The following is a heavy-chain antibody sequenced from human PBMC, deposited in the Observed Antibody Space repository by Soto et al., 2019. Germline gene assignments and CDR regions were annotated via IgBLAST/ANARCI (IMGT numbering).Heavy chain of an antibody. CDR3: ARDHLFSDNWAFDY. CDR2: IYHGGNI. CDR1: GGSFRGYY. V-gene: IGHV4-34*01. D-gene: IGHD1-26*01. Sequence: SETLSLTCAVYGGSFRGYYWSWIRQPPGKGLEWIGEIYHGGNINYNPSLKSRATISMDTSKNHFSLILSSVTAADTAVYYCARDHLFSDNWAFDYWGQGALVTVSS. J-gene: IGHJ4*02.